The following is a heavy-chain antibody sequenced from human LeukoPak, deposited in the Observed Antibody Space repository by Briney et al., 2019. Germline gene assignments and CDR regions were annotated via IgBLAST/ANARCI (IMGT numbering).Heavy chain of an antibody. D-gene: IGHD2-15*01. Sequence: PGGSLRLSCAASGFTFSSYEMNWVRQAPGKGLEWDSYISSSGSTIYYADSVKGRFTISRDNAKNSLYLQMNSLRAEDTAVYYCAREDMGYCSGGSCYRAWFDPWGQGTLVTVSS. CDR3: AREDMGYCSGGSCYRAWFDP. CDR2: ISSSGSTI. CDR1: GFTFSSYE. V-gene: IGHV3-48*03. J-gene: IGHJ5*02.